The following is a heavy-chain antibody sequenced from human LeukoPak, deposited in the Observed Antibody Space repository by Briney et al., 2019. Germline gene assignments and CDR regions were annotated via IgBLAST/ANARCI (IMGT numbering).Heavy chain of an antibody. CDR2: INHSGSA. CDR1: GYSISSGYY. Sequence: SETLSLTCTVSGYSISSGYYWGWIRQPPGKGLEWIGEINHSGSANYNPSLKSRVTISVGTSKNQFSLKLSSVTAADTAVYYCARVSGPRGSSTTVEDYYYYMDVWGKGTTVTISS. CDR3: ARVSGPRGSSTTVEDYYYYMDV. V-gene: IGHV4-38-2*02. J-gene: IGHJ6*03. D-gene: IGHD1-26*01.